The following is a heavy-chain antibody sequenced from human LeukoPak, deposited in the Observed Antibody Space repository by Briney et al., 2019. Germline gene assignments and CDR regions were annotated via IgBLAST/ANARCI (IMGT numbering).Heavy chain of an antibody. V-gene: IGHV3-30*02. CDR3: ARGTITIFGVVDAFDI. CDR2: IRYEGSNK. Sequence: GGSLRLSCAASGFTFSSYGMHWVRQAPGKGLEWVAFIRYEGSNKYYADSVKGRFTISRDNSKNTLYLQMNSLRAEDTAVYYCARGTITIFGVVDAFDIWGQGTMVTVSS. CDR1: GFTFSSYG. J-gene: IGHJ3*02. D-gene: IGHD3-3*01.